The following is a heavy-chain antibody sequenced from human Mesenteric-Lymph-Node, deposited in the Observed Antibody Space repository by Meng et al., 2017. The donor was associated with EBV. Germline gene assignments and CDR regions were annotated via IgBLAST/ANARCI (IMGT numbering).Heavy chain of an antibody. J-gene: IGHJ5*02. CDR2: IYHSGST. D-gene: IGHD3-10*01. Sequence: QWQLQESGPGLVKPAGTLPLTCAVSGGSISSYDLWSWGRQPPGKGLEWIGEIYHSGSTNNNPSLRSRVTISVDKSKTQFSLRLSSVTAADTAVYYCAKVDGSGRSNWFDPWGQGTLVTVSS. V-gene: IGHV4-4*02. CDR3: AKVDGSGRSNWFDP. CDR1: GGSISSYDL.